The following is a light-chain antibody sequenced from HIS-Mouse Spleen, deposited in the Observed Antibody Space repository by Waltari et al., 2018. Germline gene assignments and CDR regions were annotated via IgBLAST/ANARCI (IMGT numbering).Light chain of an antibody. Sequence: QSALTQPPSASGSPGQSVTISCTGTSSDVGGYTYVSWYQQHPGKAPKLMIYDVSKRPSGVPDRFSGSKSGNTASLTISGLQAEDEADYYCCSYAGSYTFEVVFGGGTKLTVL. V-gene: IGLV2-11*01. CDR2: DVS. J-gene: IGLJ2*01. CDR1: SSDVGGYTY. CDR3: CSYAGSYTFEVV.